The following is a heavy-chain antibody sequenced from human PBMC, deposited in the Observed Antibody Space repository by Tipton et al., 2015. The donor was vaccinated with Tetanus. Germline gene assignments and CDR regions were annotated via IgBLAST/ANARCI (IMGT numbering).Heavy chain of an antibody. Sequence: GRFTISRDDSKSVAYLQMNSLKTEDTAVYYCARHGFGVLGEASYGMDAWGQGTTVTVSS. J-gene: IGHJ6*02. D-gene: IGHD3-10*01. V-gene: IGHV3-49*02. CDR3: ARHGFGVLGEASYGMDA.